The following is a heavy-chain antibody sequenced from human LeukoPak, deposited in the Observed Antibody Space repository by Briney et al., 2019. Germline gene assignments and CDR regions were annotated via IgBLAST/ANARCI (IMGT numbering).Heavy chain of an antibody. Sequence: PGGSLRLSCAASGFTFSAHWMSWVRQAPGRGLEWVANIKEDGSEKYYVDSVKGRFTISRDIAKNSLYLQMNSLRAEDTAVYYCERDLYSQYWGQGTLVTVSS. CDR1: GFTFSAHW. CDR2: IKEDGSEK. D-gene: IGHD2-21*01. J-gene: IGHJ4*02. V-gene: IGHV3-7*01. CDR3: ERDLYSQY.